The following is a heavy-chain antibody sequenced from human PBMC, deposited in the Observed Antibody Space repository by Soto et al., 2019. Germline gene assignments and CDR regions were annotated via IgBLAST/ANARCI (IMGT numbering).Heavy chain of an antibody. CDR1: GFTFSGYW. CDR3: ARGGTRTTYWGLVYN. CDR2: LNPNGTFT. Sequence: EVQLVESGGGLVQPGGSLRLSCAGSGFTFSGYWMHWVRQAPGKGPVWVSRLNPNGTFTTNADSVKGRFTISRDNAKNTVYMQMNSLRADDTAVYYCARGGTRTTYWGLVYNWGQGTLVTVSS. V-gene: IGHV3-74*01. D-gene: IGHD1-1*01. J-gene: IGHJ4*02.